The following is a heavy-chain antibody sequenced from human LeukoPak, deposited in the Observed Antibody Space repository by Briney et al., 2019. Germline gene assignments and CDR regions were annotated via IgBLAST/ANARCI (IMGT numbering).Heavy chain of an antibody. CDR1: GFTFSNAW. Sequence: PGGSLRLSCAASGFTFSNAWMSWVRQAPGKGLEWVGRIKSKTDGGTTDYVGPVKGRFTISRDDPKNTLYLQMNSLRTEDTAVYYCTTVSKWELLTFDYWGQGTLVTVSS. V-gene: IGHV3-15*01. J-gene: IGHJ4*02. D-gene: IGHD1-26*01. CDR3: TTVSKWELLTFDY. CDR2: IKSKTDGGTT.